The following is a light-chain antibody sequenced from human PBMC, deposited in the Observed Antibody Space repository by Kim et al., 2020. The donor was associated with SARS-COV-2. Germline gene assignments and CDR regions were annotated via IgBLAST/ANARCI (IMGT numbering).Light chain of an antibody. CDR3: QQYNTYPWT. J-gene: IGKJ1*01. CDR1: QDIRNY. V-gene: IGKV1-16*02. CDR2: GAS. Sequence: DIQMTQSPSSLSASVGDRVTITCRASQDIRNYLAWFQQKPGKAPKSLIYGASSLQSGVPSKFSGSGSGTHFTLIISSLQPEDFATYYCQQYNTYPWTFGQGTKVEIK.